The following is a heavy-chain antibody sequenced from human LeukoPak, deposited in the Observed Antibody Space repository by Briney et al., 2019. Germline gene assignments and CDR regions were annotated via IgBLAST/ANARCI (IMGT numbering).Heavy chain of an antibody. J-gene: IGHJ4*02. V-gene: IGHV3-30-3*01. CDR2: ISYDGSDK. CDR1: GFTFSTYA. D-gene: IGHD3-22*01. CDR3: ARVYNSRGYEDY. Sequence: GRSLRLSCEVSGFTFSTYAMHWVRQAPGKGLEWVAVISYDGSDKNYADSVKGRFTISRDNSNSTLYLQMNSLRAEDTAVYYCARVYNSRGYEDYWGQGTLVTVSS.